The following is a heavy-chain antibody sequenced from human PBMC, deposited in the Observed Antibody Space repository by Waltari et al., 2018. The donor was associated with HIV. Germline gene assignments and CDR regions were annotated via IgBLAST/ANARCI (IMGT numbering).Heavy chain of an antibody. CDR1: GAPLSCFY. CDR3: ARGPRYSNSPTYNWFDP. V-gene: IGHV4-34*01. J-gene: IGHJ5*02. D-gene: IGHD4-4*01. CDR2: IKHSGST. Sequence: QVQLQQWGAGLSQPPETLSLTCAVYGAPLSCFYWSWIRDPPGKGLEWIVEIKHSGSTNYNPSLKSRVTISVDTSKNQFSLKLSSVTAADTAVYYCARGPRYSNSPTYNWFDPWGQGTLVTVSS.